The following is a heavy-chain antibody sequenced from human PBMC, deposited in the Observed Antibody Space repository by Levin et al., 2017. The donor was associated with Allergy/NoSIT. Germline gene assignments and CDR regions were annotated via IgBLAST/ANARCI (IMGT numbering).Heavy chain of an antibody. V-gene: IGHV4-34*01. CDR1: GGSFSGYY. D-gene: IGHD2-2*01. Sequence: SETLSLTCAVYGGSFSGYYWSWIRQPPGKGLEWIGEINHSGSTNYNPSLKSRVTISVDTSKNQFSLKLSSVTAADTAVYYCARLYCSSTSCYFASLRYYYYMDVWGKGTTVTVSS. CDR2: INHSGST. CDR3: ARLYCSSTSCYFASLRYYYYMDV. J-gene: IGHJ6*03.